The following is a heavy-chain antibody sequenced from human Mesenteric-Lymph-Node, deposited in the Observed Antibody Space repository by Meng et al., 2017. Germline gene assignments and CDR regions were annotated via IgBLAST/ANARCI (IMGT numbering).Heavy chain of an antibody. CDR3: ARASYGSGSPLGESWFDP. J-gene: IGHJ5*02. D-gene: IGHD3-10*01. Sequence: QVQRQQWGAGMLKPSYSLSLPCTFYGGSFNAFYWHWIRQPPGRGLEWIGENNHRGAAKYNPSLQSRVTISVDTSKNQFSLKLSSLTAADTAVYYCARASYGSGSPLGESWFDPWGQGTLVTASS. V-gene: IGHV4-34*01. CDR2: NNHRGAA. CDR1: GGSFNAFY.